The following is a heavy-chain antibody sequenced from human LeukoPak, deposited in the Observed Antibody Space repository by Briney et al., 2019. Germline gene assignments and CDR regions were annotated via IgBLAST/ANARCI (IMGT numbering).Heavy chain of an antibody. V-gene: IGHV3-7*01. CDR2: INQYGSEK. CDR3: ARDSYRALEY. D-gene: IGHD1-14*01. J-gene: IGHJ4*02. CDR1: GLTFSRYW. Sequence: GGSLRLSCAVSGLTFSRYWMTWVRQAPGKGLEWVASINQYGSEKYYVDSVKGRFTISRDNAKNSVSLQMNSLRAEDTATYYCARDSYRALEYWGQGTLVTVSS.